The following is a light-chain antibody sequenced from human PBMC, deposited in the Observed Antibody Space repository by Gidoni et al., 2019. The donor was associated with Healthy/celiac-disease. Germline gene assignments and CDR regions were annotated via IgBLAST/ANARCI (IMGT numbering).Light chain of an antibody. Sequence: QSVLTRPPSLSGAPPQTVTIACTGSSTNIGAGYDVHWYQQLPGTALKLPIYGNSNRPSGVPDRFSGSKSGTSASLAITGLQAEDEADYYCRSYDSSLSGYVFETGTKVTVL. J-gene: IGLJ1*01. CDR2: GNS. CDR1: STNIGAGYD. V-gene: IGLV1-40*01. CDR3: RSYDSSLSGYV.